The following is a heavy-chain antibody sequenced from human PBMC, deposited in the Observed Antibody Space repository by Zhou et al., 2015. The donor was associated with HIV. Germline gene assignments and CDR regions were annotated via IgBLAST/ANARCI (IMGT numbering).Heavy chain of an antibody. D-gene: IGHD3-22*01. CDR2: INPGSGGT. CDR3: ARGEYHFDTSGYFHAFDL. J-gene: IGHJ2*01. V-gene: IGHV1-2*02. CDR1: GYTFSAYF. Sequence: QLVQSGAEVKKPGASVKVSCKASGYTFSAYFIHWVRQAPGEGLEWLGWINPGSGGTKYAQKFGDRVTMTRDMSIPAAYMELDRLTSDDAAVYYCARGEYHFDTSGYFHAFDLWGRGTLVAVSS.